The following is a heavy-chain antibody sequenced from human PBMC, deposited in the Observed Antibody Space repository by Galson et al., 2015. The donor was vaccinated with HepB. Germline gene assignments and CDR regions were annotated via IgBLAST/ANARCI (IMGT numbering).Heavy chain of an antibody. D-gene: IGHD2-21*02. CDR1: GGTFSSYA. CDR3: ARGSDCGGDCYSSDWYFDL. Sequence: SVTVSCKASGGTFSSYAISWVRQAPGQGLEWMGRIIPIFGTANYAQKFQGRVTITADKSTSTAYVELSSLRSEDTAVYYCARGSDCGGDCYSSDWYFDLWGRGTLVTVSS. V-gene: IGHV1-69*06. CDR2: IIPIFGTA. J-gene: IGHJ2*01.